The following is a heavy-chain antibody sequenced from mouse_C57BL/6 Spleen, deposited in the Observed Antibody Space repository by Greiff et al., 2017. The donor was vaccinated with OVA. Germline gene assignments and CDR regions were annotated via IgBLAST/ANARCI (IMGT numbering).Heavy chain of an antibody. J-gene: IGHJ2*01. Sequence: QVTLKVCGPGILQPSQTLSLTCSFSGFSLSTFGMGVGWIRQPPGKGLEWLAHIWWDDDKYYNPALKSRLTISKDTSKNQVYLKSANVDTAETATYYCARIAAYYFDYWGQGTTLTVSS. CDR1: GFSLSTFGMG. CDR3: ARIAAYYFDY. CDR2: IWWDDDK. V-gene: IGHV8-8*01.